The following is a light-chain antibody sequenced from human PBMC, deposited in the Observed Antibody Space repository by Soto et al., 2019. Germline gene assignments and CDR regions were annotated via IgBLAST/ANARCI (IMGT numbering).Light chain of an antibody. CDR1: SSDVGGYNY. V-gene: IGLV2-8*01. Sequence: QSALTQPPSASGSPGQSVTISCTGTSSDVGGYNYVSWYQQHPGKAPKLMIYEVSKRPSGVPDRFSGSKSGNTASLTGSGLQAVEEADCYCTSFAGSNIFVVFGGGTKLTVL. CDR2: EVS. J-gene: IGLJ2*01. CDR3: TSFAGSNIFVV.